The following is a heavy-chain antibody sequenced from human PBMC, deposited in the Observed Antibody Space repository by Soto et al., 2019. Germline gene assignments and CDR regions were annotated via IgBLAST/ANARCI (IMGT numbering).Heavy chain of an antibody. D-gene: IGHD3-22*01. CDR2: ISGSGGST. CDR3: AREVTTAKALYYYYYGMDV. V-gene: IGHV3-23*01. CDR1: GFTFSSYA. Sequence: GSLRLSCAASGFTFSSYAMSWVRQAPGKGLEWVSAISGSGGSTYYADSVKGRFTISRDNSKNTLYLQMNSLRAEDTAVYYCAREVTTAKALYYYYYGMDVWGQGTTVTVSS. J-gene: IGHJ6*02.